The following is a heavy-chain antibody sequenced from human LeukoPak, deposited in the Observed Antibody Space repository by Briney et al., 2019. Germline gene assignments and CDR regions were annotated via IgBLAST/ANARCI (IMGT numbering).Heavy chain of an antibody. CDR3: ARAANYGY. Sequence: PGRSLRLSCAASGFTLRSYYMHWVRQAPGKGLEWVAVISYDGSDKYYADSVKGRFTISRDNSKNTLYLQMSSLRAEDTAVYYCARAANYGYWGQGTLVTVSS. CDR1: GFTLRSYY. V-gene: IGHV3-30*03. CDR2: ISYDGSDK. J-gene: IGHJ4*02.